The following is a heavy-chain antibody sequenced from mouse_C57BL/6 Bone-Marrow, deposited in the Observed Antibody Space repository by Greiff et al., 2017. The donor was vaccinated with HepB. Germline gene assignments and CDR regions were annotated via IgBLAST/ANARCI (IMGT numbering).Heavy chain of an antibody. Sequence: QVQLQQPGAELVKPGASVKLSCKASGYTFTSYWMQWVNQRPGPGLEWIGEIDPSDSYNNYNQKFKGKATLTVDTSSSTAYMQLSSLTSEDSAVYYCAREKDYGSIYYAMDYWGQGTSVTVSS. V-gene: IGHV1-50*01. CDR2: IDPSDSYN. J-gene: IGHJ4*01. D-gene: IGHD1-1*01. CDR1: GYTFTSYW. CDR3: AREKDYGSIYYAMDY.